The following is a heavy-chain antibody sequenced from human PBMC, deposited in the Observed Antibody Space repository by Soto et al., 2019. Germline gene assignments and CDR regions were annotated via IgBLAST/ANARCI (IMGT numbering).Heavy chain of an antibody. CDR2: IVVGSGNT. CDR3: AAVALGPPANCSGGSCYNLSDY. CDR1: GFTFTGSS. V-gene: IGHV1-58*02. D-gene: IGHD2-15*01. J-gene: IGHJ4*02. Sequence: GASVKVSCNASGFTFTGSSMQWVRQARGQRLEWIGWIVVGSGNTNYAQKFQERVTITRDMSTSTAYMELSSLRSEDTAVYYCAAVALGPPANCSGGSCYNLSDYWGQGTLVTVSS.